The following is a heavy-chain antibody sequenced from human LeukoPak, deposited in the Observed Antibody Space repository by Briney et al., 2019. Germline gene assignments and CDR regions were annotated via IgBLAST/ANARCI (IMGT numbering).Heavy chain of an antibody. D-gene: IGHD3-22*01. CDR3: VRRLALYYYDRSGYYLDY. V-gene: IGHV4-59*01. CDR1: DGSISSYY. Sequence: PSETLSLTCTVSDGSISSYYWNWIRQPPGKGLEWIGYIYYSGSTNYNPSLKSRVTISVDTSKNQFSLKLSSVTAADTAVYYCVRRLALYYYDRSGYYLDYWGQETLVTFYS. CDR2: IYYSGST. J-gene: IGHJ4*02.